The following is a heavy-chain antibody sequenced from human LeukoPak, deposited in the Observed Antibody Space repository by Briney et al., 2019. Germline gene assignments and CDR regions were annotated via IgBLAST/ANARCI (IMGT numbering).Heavy chain of an antibody. CDR3: TRNQGYCTGGGCYIDY. Sequence: GGSLRLSCAASGFTFASYGMHWVRHAPGKGLEWVALIRYDGTNKYYTDSVKGRYTISKDNSKNTLYLQMNSLRAEDTAVYYCTRNQGYCTGGGCYIDYWGQGTLVTVSS. CDR1: GFTFASYG. V-gene: IGHV3-30*02. CDR2: IRYDGTNK. D-gene: IGHD2-8*02. J-gene: IGHJ4*02.